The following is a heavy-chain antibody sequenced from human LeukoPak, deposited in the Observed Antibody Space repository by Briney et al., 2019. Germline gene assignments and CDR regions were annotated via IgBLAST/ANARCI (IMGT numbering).Heavy chain of an antibody. V-gene: IGHV3-20*04. D-gene: IGHD6-19*01. Sequence: PGGSLRLSCVASGFTFDDYGISWVRQAPGKGLEWVPRIHWNSGSTGYADSVKGLFTISRDTAKTSLYLQMNSLRPEDTAFYYCARDGGWYKRGLGYYYYYMDVWGKGTTVTVSS. CDR1: GFTFDDYG. J-gene: IGHJ6*03. CDR3: ARDGGWYKRGLGYYYYYMDV. CDR2: IHWNSGST.